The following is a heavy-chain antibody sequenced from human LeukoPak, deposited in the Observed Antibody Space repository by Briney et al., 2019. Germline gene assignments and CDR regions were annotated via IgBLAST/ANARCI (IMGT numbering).Heavy chain of an antibody. CDR3: ARWDDYGDYFDY. Sequence: SQTLSLTCPVSGGSISSGSYYWSWIRQPAGKGLEWIARIYTSGSTNYNPSLKSRVTITVDTSKNQFSLKLSSVTAANPAVYYCARWDDYGDYFDYWGQGTLVTVSS. J-gene: IGHJ4*02. CDR1: GGSISSGSYY. CDR2: IYTSGST. D-gene: IGHD4-17*01. V-gene: IGHV4-61*02.